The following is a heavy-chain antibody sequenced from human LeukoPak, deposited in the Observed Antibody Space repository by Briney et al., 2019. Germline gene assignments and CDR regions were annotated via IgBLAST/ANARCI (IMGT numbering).Heavy chain of an antibody. J-gene: IGHJ2*01. CDR2: IYHSGST. CDR1: GGSISSGGYS. CDR3: ARGRDYGKYFDL. D-gene: IGHD4-17*01. V-gene: IGHV4-30-2*01. Sequence: PSQTLSLTCAVSGGSISSGGYSWSWIRQPPGKGLEWIGYIYHSGSTYYNPSLKSRVTISVDRSKNQSSLKLSSVTAADTAVYYCARGRDYGKYFDLWGRGTLVTVSS.